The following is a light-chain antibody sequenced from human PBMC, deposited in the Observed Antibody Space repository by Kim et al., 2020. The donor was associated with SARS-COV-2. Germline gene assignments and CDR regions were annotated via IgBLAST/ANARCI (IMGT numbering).Light chain of an antibody. V-gene: IGLV1-51*01. CDR1: SANIGNNY. CDR2: DNN. J-gene: IGLJ2*01. Sequence: GQKVTTSCSGSSANIGNNYVSWYQQLPGTAPKLLIYDNNKRPSGIPDRFSGSTSGTSATLGITGLQTGDEADYYCGTWDDSLSSVVFGGGTQLTVL. CDR3: GTWDDSLSSVV.